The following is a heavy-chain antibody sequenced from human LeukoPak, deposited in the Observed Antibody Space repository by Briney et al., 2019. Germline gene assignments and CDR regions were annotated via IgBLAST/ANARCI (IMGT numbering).Heavy chain of an antibody. D-gene: IGHD3-9*01. CDR3: AKGEAYDILTGYYLEDAFDI. CDR2: ISGSGGST. V-gene: IGHV3-23*01. CDR1: GFTFSSYA. Sequence: GGSLRLSCAASGFTFSSYAMSWVRQAPGKGLEWVSAISGSGGSTYYADSVKGRFTISRDNSKNTLYLQMNRLRAEDTAVYYCAKGEAYDILTGYYLEDAFDIWGQGTMVTVSS. J-gene: IGHJ3*02.